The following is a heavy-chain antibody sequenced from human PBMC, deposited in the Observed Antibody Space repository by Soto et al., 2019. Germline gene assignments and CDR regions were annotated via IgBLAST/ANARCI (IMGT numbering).Heavy chain of an antibody. CDR1: GYIFTSCY. CDR3: AREFYYYENSGRQYYFDY. Sequence: VQLVQSGAEVKKPGASVKVSCKASGYIFTSCYIHWVRQAPGQGLEWMGIINPSGGATSYAQKFQGRVTMTRDTSTSTVYMELTSLRSEDTAVYYCAREFYYYENSGRQYYFDYWGPGSLVTVSS. V-gene: IGHV1-46*01. D-gene: IGHD3-22*01. CDR2: INPSGGAT. J-gene: IGHJ4*02.